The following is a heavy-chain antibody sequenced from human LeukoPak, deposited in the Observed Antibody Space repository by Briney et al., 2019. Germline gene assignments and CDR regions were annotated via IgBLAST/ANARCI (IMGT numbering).Heavy chain of an antibody. V-gene: IGHV5-51*01. J-gene: IGHJ3*01. CDR3: ARHQSGRRYDALDV. CDR1: GYSFTTYW. CDR2: IYPGDSDT. Sequence: GESLKISCXTSGYSFTTYWIDWVRQMTGKGLEWMGIIYPGDSDTTYSPSFQGQVTISVDKSTSTAYLQWTSLKASDTAMYYCARHQSGRRYDALDVWGQGTMVTVSS. D-gene: IGHD3-3*01.